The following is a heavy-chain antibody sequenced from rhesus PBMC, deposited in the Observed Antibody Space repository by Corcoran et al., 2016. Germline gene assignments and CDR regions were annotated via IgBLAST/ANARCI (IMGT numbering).Heavy chain of an antibody. V-gene: IGHV4-127*01. CDR3: ARWGVAATRRFDV. J-gene: IGHJ5-1*01. D-gene: IGHD4-29*01. CDR1: GYSISSGYG. CDR2: ISYSGSS. Sequence: QVQLQESGPGLVKPSETLSLTCAVSGYSISSGYGWSWIRQPPGTGVEWIGYISYSGSSYYTPSFKSRVTISIDTSKNQFSLKLSSVTAADTAVYYCARWGVAATRRFDVWGPGVLVTVSS.